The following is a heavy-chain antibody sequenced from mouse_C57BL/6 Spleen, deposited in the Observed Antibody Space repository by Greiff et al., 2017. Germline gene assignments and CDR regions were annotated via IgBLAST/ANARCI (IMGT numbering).Heavy chain of an antibody. D-gene: IGHD2-4*01. CDR2: IYPGDGDT. Sequence: VQLLQSGPELVKPGASVKISCKASGYAFSSSWMNWVKQRPGKGLEWIGRIYPGDGDTNYNGKFKGKATLTADKSSSTAYMQLSSLTSEDSAVYFCARGDYARDYWGQGTLVTVSA. V-gene: IGHV1-82*01. J-gene: IGHJ3*01. CDR3: ARGDYARDY. CDR1: GYAFSSSW.